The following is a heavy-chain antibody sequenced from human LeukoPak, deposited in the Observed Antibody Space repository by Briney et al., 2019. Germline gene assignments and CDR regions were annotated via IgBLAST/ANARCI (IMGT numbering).Heavy chain of an antibody. Sequence: GGPLRLSCAASGFTFDDYAMHWVRQAPGKGLEWVSGISWNSGSIGYADSVKGRFTISRDNAKNTVSLQMNSLRAEDTAVYYCAGDKTTGGWYEFDYWGQGTLVTVSS. V-gene: IGHV3-9*01. CDR3: AGDKTTGGWYEFDY. CDR1: GFTFDDYA. CDR2: ISWNSGSI. D-gene: IGHD6-19*01. J-gene: IGHJ4*02.